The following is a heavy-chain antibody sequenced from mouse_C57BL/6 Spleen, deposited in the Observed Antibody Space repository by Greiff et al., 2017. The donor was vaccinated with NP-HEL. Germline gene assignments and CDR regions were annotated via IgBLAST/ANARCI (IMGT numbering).Heavy chain of an antibody. CDR3: TTRGYGSRGAMDY. D-gene: IGHD1-1*01. CDR2: IDPENGDT. V-gene: IGHV14-4*01. Sequence: EVQLQQSGAELVRPGASVKLSCTASGFNIKDDYMHWVKQRPEQGLEWIGWIDPENGDTEYASKFQGKATITADTSSNTAYLQLSSLTSEDTAVYYGTTRGYGSRGAMDYWGQGTSVTVSS. J-gene: IGHJ4*01. CDR1: GFNIKDDY.